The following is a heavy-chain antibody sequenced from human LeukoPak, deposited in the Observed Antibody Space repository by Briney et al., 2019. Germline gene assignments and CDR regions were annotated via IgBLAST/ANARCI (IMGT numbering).Heavy chain of an antibody. CDR2: ISSSGSTI. D-gene: IGHD2-2*01. CDR1: GFTFSSYE. CDR3: AREHCSSTSCYADY. Sequence: PGGSLRLSCAASGFTFSSYEMNWVRQAPGKGLEWVSYISSSGSTIYYADSAKGRFTISRDNAKNSLYLQMNSLRAEDTAVYYCAREHCSSTSCYADYWGQGTLVTVSS. V-gene: IGHV3-48*03. J-gene: IGHJ4*02.